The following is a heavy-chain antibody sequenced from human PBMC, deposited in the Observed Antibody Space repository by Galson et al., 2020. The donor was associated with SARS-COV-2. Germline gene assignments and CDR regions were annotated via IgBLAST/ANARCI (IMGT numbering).Heavy chain of an antibody. CDR1: GFTFSNYG. Sequence: SLRLSCAASGFTFSNYGMHWVRQAPGKGLEWVALILYDGNNQFYADSVKGRFTISRDNSNNMLYLQMNSLRVEDTAVYYCAKRTMTTEFDYWGQGTLVTVSS. J-gene: IGHJ4*02. CDR3: AKRTMTTEFDY. D-gene: IGHD3-3*01. CDR2: ILYDGNNQ. V-gene: IGHV3-30*18.